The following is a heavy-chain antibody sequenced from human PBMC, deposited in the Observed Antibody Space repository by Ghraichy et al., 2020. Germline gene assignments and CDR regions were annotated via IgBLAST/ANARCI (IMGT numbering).Heavy chain of an antibody. CDR1: GFTFDNFT. Sequence: GGSLRLSCAASGFTFDNFTMHWVRQAPGKGLEWVSLITWIGGSTYYGDSVKGRFTASRDNSKNSLFLQMNSLRTEDTALYYCAAEYYYDSSGSCHYWGQGTLFTVST. D-gene: IGHD3-22*01. CDR3: AAEYYYDSSGSCHY. CDR2: ITWIGGST. V-gene: IGHV3-43*01. J-gene: IGHJ4*02.